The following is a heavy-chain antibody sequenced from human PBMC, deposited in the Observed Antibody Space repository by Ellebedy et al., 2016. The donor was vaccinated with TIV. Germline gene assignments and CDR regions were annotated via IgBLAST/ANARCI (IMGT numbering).Heavy chain of an antibody. V-gene: IGHV4-34*01. J-gene: IGHJ5*02. CDR3: ARVFISRFGELFGWFDP. Sequence: GSLRLSCAVYGGSFSGYYWSWIRQPPGKGLEWIGEIDHSGSTNYNPSLKSRVTISVDTSKNQFSLKLSSVTAADTAVYYCARVFISRFGELFGWFDPWGQGTLVTVSS. CDR2: IDHSGST. D-gene: IGHD3-10*01. CDR1: GGSFSGYY.